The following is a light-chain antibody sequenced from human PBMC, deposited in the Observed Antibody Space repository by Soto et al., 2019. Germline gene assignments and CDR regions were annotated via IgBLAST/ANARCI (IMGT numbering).Light chain of an antibody. CDR2: SAS. Sequence: DIQMTQSPFSLSASVGDRVTITCRASQTIKNYLNWYQQKPGRAPNLLIYSASTLHSGVPSRFSGTKSATDFTLTITSLQPEDFATYYCQQFYSAHITFGQGARLEIK. CDR1: QTIKNY. V-gene: IGKV1-39*01. J-gene: IGKJ5*01. CDR3: QQFYSAHIT.